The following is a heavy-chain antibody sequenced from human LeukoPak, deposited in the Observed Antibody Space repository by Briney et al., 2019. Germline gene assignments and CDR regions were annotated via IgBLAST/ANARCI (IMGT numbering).Heavy chain of an antibody. Sequence: GTSRKVSCKASRYTFVTYGINSVRQAPGQGPEWIGWISTYNGNTKYALKFHARVTLTRDTSTPTAYMELKSLTSDDRAVYYCANASFDHWGQGTLVIVSS. CDR1: RYTFVTYG. J-gene: IGHJ4*02. CDR2: ISTYNGNT. CDR3: ANASFDH. V-gene: IGHV1-18*01.